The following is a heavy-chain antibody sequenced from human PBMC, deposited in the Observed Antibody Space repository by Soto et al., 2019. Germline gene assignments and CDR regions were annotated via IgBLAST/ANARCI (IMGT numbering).Heavy chain of an antibody. V-gene: IGHV3-48*03. CDR1: GLTFSSSE. D-gene: IGHD3-3*01. J-gene: IGHJ6*02. CDR2: ISKSGSVI. Sequence: EGQLVESGGGLAQPGGSLRLSCGASGLTFSSSEMHWVRQAPGKGLEWLSYISKSGSVIYYADSVKGRFTISRDNAKNLLYLKMNSLRAEDTAVYFCASVNLRFSYGIDVWGQGTTVTVSS. CDR3: ASVNLRFSYGIDV.